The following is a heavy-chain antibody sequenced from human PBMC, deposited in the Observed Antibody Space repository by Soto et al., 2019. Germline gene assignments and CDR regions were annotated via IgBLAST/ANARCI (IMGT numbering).Heavy chain of an antibody. J-gene: IGHJ5*02. CDR2: INHSGST. D-gene: IGHD2-2*01. Sequence: SETLSLTCAAYGGSFSGYYWSWIRQPPGKGLEWIGEINHSGSTNYNPSLKSRVTISVDTSKNQFSLKLSSVTAADTAVYYCARGRVVPAAKSLWFDPWGQGNLVTVS. CDR3: ARGRVVPAAKSLWFDP. CDR1: GGSFSGYY. V-gene: IGHV4-34*01.